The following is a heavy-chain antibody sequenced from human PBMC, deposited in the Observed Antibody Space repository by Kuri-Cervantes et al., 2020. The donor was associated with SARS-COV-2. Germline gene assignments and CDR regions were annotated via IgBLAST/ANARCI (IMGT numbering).Heavy chain of an antibody. CDR3: ARERGANYDFWSGYSYYYYYYMDV. Sequence: GGSRRLSCAASGFTVLSNYISWVRRAPGKGLEWAPVNYSGGSTDYGDSAKGQFTISRENAKNSLYLQMNSLRAWDTAVYYCARERGANYDFWSGYSYYYYYYMDVWGKGTTVTVSS. CDR2: NYSGGST. J-gene: IGHJ6*03. D-gene: IGHD3-3*01. V-gene: IGHV3-66*01. CDR1: GFTVLSNY.